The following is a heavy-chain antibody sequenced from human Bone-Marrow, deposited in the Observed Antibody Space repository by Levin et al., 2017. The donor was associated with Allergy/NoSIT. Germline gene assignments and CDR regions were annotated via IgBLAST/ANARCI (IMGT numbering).Heavy chain of an antibody. V-gene: IGHV1-18*01. Sequence: GESLKISCKASGYTFTSYGISWVRQAPGQGLEWMGWISAYNGNTNYAQKLQGRVTMTTDTSTSTAYMELRSLRSDDTAVYYCARVVGSGYDSGAYYFDYWGQGTLVTVSS. CDR1: GYTFTSYG. J-gene: IGHJ4*02. CDR2: ISAYNGNT. D-gene: IGHD5-12*01. CDR3: ARVVGSGYDSGAYYFDY.